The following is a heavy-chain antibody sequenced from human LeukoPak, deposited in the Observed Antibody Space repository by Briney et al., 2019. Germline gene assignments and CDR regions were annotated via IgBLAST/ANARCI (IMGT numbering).Heavy chain of an antibody. J-gene: IGHJ3*01. V-gene: IGHV4-38-2*01. CDR2: FYHSGMT. CDR3: ARSTAVPRSFDV. D-gene: IGHD2-2*01. Sequence: SEILSLTCPLSDSSISSDSYWGWIRQAPGKGLEWIGSFYHSGMTFYNPSLSTRVTVSLDTSKKHFSLNLSSVTAADTAVYYCARSTAVPRSFDVWGQGTLVTVSS. CDR1: DSSISSDSY.